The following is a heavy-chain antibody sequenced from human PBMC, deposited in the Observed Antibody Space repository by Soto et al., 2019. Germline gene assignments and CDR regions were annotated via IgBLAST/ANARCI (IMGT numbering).Heavy chain of an antibody. CDR3: WGYVWLVPGVGSYWFDP. CDR2: IHINGRT. Sequence: QVQLQESGPGLVKPLETLSLTCSVSGGSVSSYYWSWIRQPPGKGLEWIGYIHINGRTNHNPSLKSRVTVSVDTSKNQVALKLSSVTAEDTPGYYCWGYVWLVPGVGSYWFDPWGQGTLVTVSS. J-gene: IGHJ5*02. CDR1: GGSVSSYY. V-gene: IGHV4-59*02. D-gene: IGHD6-19*01.